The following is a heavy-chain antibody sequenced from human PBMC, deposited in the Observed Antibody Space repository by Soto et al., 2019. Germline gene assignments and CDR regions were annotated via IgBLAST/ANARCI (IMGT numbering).Heavy chain of an antibody. J-gene: IGHJ4*02. Sequence: PSETLSLTCTVPGGSISSYYWSWIRQPPGKGLEWIGYIYYSGSTNYNPSLKSRVTISVDTAKNQFSLKLSSVTAADTAVYYCARLSITMVRGVISPSFDYWGQGTLVTVSS. CDR3: ARLSITMVRGVISPSFDY. V-gene: IGHV4-59*01. CDR1: GGSISSYY. D-gene: IGHD3-10*01. CDR2: IYYSGST.